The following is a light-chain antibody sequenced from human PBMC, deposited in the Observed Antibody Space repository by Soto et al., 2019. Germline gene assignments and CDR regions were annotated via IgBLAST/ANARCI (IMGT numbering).Light chain of an antibody. J-gene: IGKJ5*01. V-gene: IGKV1-5*01. CDR1: ESISRW. CDR3: QQYITYPT. Sequence: DIQMTQSPSTLSASVGDRVTITCRASESISRWLAWYQQKPGKAPKALIYDASSLKSGVPSRFSGGGPGTDFTLTISSLQPDDFATYYCQQYITYPTFGQGTRLDIK. CDR2: DAS.